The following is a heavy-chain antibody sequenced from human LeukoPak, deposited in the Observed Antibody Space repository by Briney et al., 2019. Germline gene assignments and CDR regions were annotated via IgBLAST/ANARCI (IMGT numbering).Heavy chain of an antibody. CDR1: GDSVSSNSAA. CDR2: TYYRPKWYN. J-gene: IGHJ4*02. V-gene: IGHV6-1*01. CDR3: ARMGVDTAMVAHFDY. Sequence: SQTLSLTCAISGDSVSSNSAAWNWIRQSPSRGLEWLGRTYYRPKWYNDYAVSVKSRITINPDTSKNQFSLQLNSVTPEDTAVYYCARMGVDTAMVAHFDYWGQGTLVTVSS. D-gene: IGHD5-18*01.